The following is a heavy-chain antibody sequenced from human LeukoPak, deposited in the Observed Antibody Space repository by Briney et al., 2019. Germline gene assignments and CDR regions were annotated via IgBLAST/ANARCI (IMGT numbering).Heavy chain of an antibody. V-gene: IGHV1-69*13. CDR2: IIPIFGTA. Sequence: SVKVSCKASGYTFTSYGISWVRQAPGQGLEWMGGIIPIFGTANYAQKFQGRVTITADESTSTAYMELSSLRSEDTAVYYCARDYCGGDCYSDLSAFDIWGQGTMVTVSS. J-gene: IGHJ3*02. D-gene: IGHD2-21*01. CDR3: ARDYCGGDCYSDLSAFDI. CDR1: GYTFTSYG.